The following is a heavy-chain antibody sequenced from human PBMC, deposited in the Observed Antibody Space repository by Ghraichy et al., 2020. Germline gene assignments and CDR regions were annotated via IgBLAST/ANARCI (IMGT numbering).Heavy chain of an antibody. CDR1: GFTFSSYA. CDR2: ISGSGGSR. Sequence: GGSLRLSCAASGFTFSSYAMSWVRQAPGKGLEWVSAISGSGGSRYNADSVKGRFTISRDNSKNTLYLQMNSLRAEDTAVYYCAKDHRGLVGYQLPAEYFQHWGQGTMVTVSS. V-gene: IGHV3-23*01. D-gene: IGHD2-2*01. J-gene: IGHJ1*01. CDR3: AKDHRGLVGYQLPAEYFQH.